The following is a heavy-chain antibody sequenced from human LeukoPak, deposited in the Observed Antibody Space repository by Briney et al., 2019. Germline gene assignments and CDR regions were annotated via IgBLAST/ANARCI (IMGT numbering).Heavy chain of an antibody. D-gene: IGHD2-15*01. CDR1: GFTFSSYG. J-gene: IGHJ4*02. Sequence: GGSLRLSCAASGFTFSSYGMHWVRQAPGKGLEWAAVIWYDGSNKYYADSVKGRFTISRDNSKNTLYLQMNSLRAEDTAVYYCARAPPTQYCSGGSCRRRPLDYWGQGTLVTVSS. V-gene: IGHV3-33*01. CDR2: IWYDGSNK. CDR3: ARAPPTQYCSGGSCRRRPLDY.